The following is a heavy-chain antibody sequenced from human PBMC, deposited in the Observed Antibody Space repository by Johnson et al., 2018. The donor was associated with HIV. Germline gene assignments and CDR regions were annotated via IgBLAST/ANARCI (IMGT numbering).Heavy chain of an antibody. J-gene: IGHJ3*02. D-gene: IGHD1-26*01. CDR2: IYYDGSIK. CDR3: ARDAPDSGSYHAFDI. CDR1: GLNFSSDG. V-gene: IGHV3-33*01. Sequence: VQLVESGGGVVQPGRSLRLSCAASGLNFSSDGMHWVRQAPGKGLEWVAVIYYDGSIKFYADYVKGRFTISRDNSKNMLYLQMNSLRVEDTAVYYCARDAPDSGSYHAFDIWGQGTMVTVSS.